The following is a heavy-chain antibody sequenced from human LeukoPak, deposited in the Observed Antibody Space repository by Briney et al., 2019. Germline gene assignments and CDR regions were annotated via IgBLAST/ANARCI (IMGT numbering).Heavy chain of an antibody. CDR1: GFTLRSYD. J-gene: IGHJ4*02. V-gene: IGHV3-48*01. D-gene: IGHD5-24*01. CDR3: AKDRDWYYFDY. Sequence: GGSLRLSCSASGFTLRSYDMNWVRQAPGKGLEWVSYITTSGSTIYYADSVKGRFTISRDNSKNTLYLQMNSLRTEDTAVYYCAKDRDWYYFDYWGQGTLVTVSS. CDR2: ITTSGSTI.